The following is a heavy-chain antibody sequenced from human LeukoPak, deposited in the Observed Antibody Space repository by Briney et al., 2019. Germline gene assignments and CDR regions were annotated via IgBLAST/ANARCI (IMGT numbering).Heavy chain of an antibody. V-gene: IGHV1-46*01. CDR1: GGTFSSYA. Sequence: ASVKVSCKASGGTFSSYAISWVRQAPGQGLEWMGIINPSGGSTSYAQKFQGRVTMTREMSTSTVYMELSSLRAEDTAVYYCARDDYGGMDVWGKGTTVTVSS. CDR2: INPSGGST. D-gene: IGHD4-23*01. J-gene: IGHJ6*04. CDR3: ARDDYGGMDV.